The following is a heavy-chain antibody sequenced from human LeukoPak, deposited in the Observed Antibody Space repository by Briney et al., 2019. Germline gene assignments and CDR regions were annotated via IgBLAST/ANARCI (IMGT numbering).Heavy chain of an antibody. D-gene: IGHD3-9*01. V-gene: IGHV4-59*01. Sequence: PSETLSLTCTVSGGSISSYYWSWIRQPPGKGLEWIGYMYYSGSTNYNPSLKSRVTISVDTSKNQFSLKLSSVTAADTAVYYCARVRYFDWLGVLDAFDIWGQGTMVTVSS. CDR2: MYYSGST. J-gene: IGHJ3*02. CDR1: GGSISSYY. CDR3: ARVRYFDWLGVLDAFDI.